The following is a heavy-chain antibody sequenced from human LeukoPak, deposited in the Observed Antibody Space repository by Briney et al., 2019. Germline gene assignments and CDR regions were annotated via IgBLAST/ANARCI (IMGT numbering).Heavy chain of an antibody. D-gene: IGHD3-22*01. Sequence: SETLSLTCAVYGGSFSGYYWSWIRQPPGKGLEWIGYIDHTGITNYNPSLNSRVPISVDTSKNQFSLKLSSVTAADTAVYYCARHTYYYDSSGYSYFDYWGQGTPVTVSS. CDR2: IDHTGIT. V-gene: IGHV4-59*08. J-gene: IGHJ4*02. CDR3: ARHTYYYDSSGYSYFDY. CDR1: GGSFSGYY.